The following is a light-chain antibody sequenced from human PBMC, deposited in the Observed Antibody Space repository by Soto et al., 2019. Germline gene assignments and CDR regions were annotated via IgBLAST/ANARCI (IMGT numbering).Light chain of an antibody. CDR3: QQYQDWPRT. V-gene: IGKV3-15*01. J-gene: IGKJ1*01. CDR1: ERLTGN. CDR2: EVS. Sequence: EIVMTQSPATLSLSPGERATLSCRASERLTGNLAWYQHRPGQAPRLLIYEVSTRATYIPARFSGRGSRTEVTLTISSLQAEDSAVYYCQQYQDWPRTFGQGTKVEI.